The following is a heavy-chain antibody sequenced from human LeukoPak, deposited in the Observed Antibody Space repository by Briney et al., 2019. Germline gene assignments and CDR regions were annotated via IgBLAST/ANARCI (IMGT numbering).Heavy chain of an antibody. CDR2: IYISVST. CDR1: GGSISNYY. Sequence: SETLSLTCTVSGGSISNYYWSWIRQPPGKGLEWIGYIYISVSTNYNPSLKSRVTISADTSKNHFSLKLSSVTAADTAVYYCARPYSGGWYGAFDIWGQGRGTMVTVSS. CDR3: ARPYSGGWYGAFDI. J-gene: IGHJ3*02. D-gene: IGHD6-19*01. V-gene: IGHV4-4*09.